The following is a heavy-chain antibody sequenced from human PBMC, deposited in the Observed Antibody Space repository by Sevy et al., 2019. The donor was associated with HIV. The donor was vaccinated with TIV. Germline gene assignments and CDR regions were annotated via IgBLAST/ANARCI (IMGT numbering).Heavy chain of an antibody. CDR2: IIPIFGTA. Sequence: ASAKVSCKASGGTFSSYAISWVRQAPGQGLEWMGGIIPIFGTANYAQKFQGRVTITADESTSTAYMELSSLRSEDTAVYYCARGLYYYDSSGYYYEDYWGQGTLVTVSS. V-gene: IGHV1-69*13. CDR3: ARGLYYYDSSGYYYEDY. J-gene: IGHJ4*02. CDR1: GGTFSSYA. D-gene: IGHD3-22*01.